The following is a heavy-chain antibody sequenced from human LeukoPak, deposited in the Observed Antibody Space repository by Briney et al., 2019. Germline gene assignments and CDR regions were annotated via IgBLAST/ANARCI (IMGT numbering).Heavy chain of an antibody. CDR2: FDPEDGET. Sequence: ASVKVSCKVSGYTLTELSMHWVRQAPGKGLERMGGFDPEDGETIYAQKFQGRVTMTEDTSTDTAYMELSSLRSEDTAVYYCATLRFLEWLLKGENYFDYWGQGTLVTVSS. CDR1: GYTLTELS. J-gene: IGHJ4*02. D-gene: IGHD3-3*01. V-gene: IGHV1-24*01. CDR3: ATLRFLEWLLKGENYFDY.